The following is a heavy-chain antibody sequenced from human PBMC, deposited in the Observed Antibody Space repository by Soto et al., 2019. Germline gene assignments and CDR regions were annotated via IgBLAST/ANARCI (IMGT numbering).Heavy chain of an antibody. CDR2: INPNSGGT. J-gene: IGHJ4*02. CDR1: GYTFTGYY. V-gene: IGHV1-2*02. CDR3: ARDLNRHSYGYRLGPDY. D-gene: IGHD5-18*01. Sequence: ASVKVSCKASGYTFTGYYMHWVRQAPGQGLEWMGWINPNSGGTNYAQKFQGRVTMTRDTSISTAYMELSRLRSDDTAVYYCARDLNRHSYGYRLGPDYWGQGTLVTVSS.